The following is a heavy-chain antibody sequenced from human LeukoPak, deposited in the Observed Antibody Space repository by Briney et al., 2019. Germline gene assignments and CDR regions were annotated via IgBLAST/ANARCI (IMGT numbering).Heavy chain of an antibody. CDR3: TTGYTVASHDGY. CDR2: IRSKRDGETA. Sequence: PGGSLRLSCVASEFTFSGAWMHWVRQAPGKGLEWVGLIRSKRDGETADYPAPVKGRFTISRDDSKSTVYLRMNRLNTEDTAVYYCTTGYTVASHDGYWGQGTLVTVSS. D-gene: IGHD5/OR15-5a*01. CDR1: EFTFSGAW. J-gene: IGHJ4*02. V-gene: IGHV3-15*07.